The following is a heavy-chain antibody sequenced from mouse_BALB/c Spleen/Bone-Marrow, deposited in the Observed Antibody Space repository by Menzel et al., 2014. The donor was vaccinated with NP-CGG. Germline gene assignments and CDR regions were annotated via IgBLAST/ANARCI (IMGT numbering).Heavy chain of an antibody. Sequence: VQLQQSGPELVKPGASVKISCKASGYSFTGYFMNWVMQSHGKSLEWIGRINPYNGDTFYNQKLKGKATLTVDKSSNTAHMELRSLASKDSAVYYCARIYDYDKGAWFAYWGQGTLVTVSA. CDR1: GYSFTGYF. CDR3: ARIYDYDKGAWFAY. J-gene: IGHJ3*01. D-gene: IGHD2-4*01. CDR2: INPYNGDT. V-gene: IGHV1-20*02.